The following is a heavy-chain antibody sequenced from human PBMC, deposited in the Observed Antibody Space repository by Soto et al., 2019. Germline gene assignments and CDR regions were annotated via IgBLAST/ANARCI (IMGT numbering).Heavy chain of an antibody. CDR1: GGSISSGNYY. CDR2: ISYSGST. D-gene: IGHD6-13*01. V-gene: IGHV4-30-4*01. Sequence: SETLSLTCTVSGGSISSGNYYWSWIRQPPGKGLEWIGFISYSGSTYYSTSLKSRVTISVDTSKNQFSLKLSSVTAADTAVYYCARRSIAAAGWWFDPWGQGTLVTVSS. CDR3: ARRSIAAAGWWFDP. J-gene: IGHJ5*02.